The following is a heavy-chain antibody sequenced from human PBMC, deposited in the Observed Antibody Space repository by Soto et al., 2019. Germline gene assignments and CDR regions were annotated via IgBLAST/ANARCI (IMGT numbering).Heavy chain of an antibody. Sequence: WASVKVSCKVSGYTLTELSMHWVRQAPGKGLEWMGGFDPEDGETIYAQKFQGRVTMTEDTSTDTAYMELSSLRSEDTAVYYCATALGYSTTFDYWGQGTLVTVSS. CDR2: FDPEDGET. V-gene: IGHV1-24*01. CDR3: ATALGYSTTFDY. CDR1: GYTLTELS. J-gene: IGHJ4*02. D-gene: IGHD5-18*01.